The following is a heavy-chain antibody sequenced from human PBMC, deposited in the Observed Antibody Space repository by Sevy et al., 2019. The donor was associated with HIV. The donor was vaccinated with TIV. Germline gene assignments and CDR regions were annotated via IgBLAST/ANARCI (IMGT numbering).Heavy chain of an antibody. D-gene: IGHD1-26*01. CDR2: IFPADSDT. CDR1: GYSFTTSW. J-gene: IGHJ6*02. CDR3: ARARGIPHYYYGMDV. V-gene: IGHV5-51*01. Sequence: GESLKISCKASGYSFTTSWIGWVRQMPGKGLEWMGIIFPADSDTRYSLSCQGQVTISADNSISTAYLQWSSLKASDTAMYYCARARGIPHYYYGMDVWGQGTTVTVSS.